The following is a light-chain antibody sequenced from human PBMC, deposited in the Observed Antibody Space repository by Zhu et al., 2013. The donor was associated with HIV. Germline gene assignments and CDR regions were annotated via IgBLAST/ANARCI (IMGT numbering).Light chain of an antibody. CDR3: QYYGPSPPIT. J-gene: IGKJ5*01. CDR2: DAS. Sequence: EIVLTQSPATLSLSPGERATLSCRASQNVGNYLAWYQQKPGQAPRLLIYDASRRATGVADRFSGGGSGTDFTLSITRLEPEDFAMYYCQYYGPSPPITFGQGTRLDIK. CDR1: QNVGNY. V-gene: IGKV3-20*01.